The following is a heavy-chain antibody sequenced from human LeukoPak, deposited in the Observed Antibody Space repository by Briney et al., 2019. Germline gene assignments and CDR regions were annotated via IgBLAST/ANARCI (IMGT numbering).Heavy chain of an antibody. V-gene: IGHV3-33*01. CDR3: ARDNDGDSLDAFDI. CDR1: GFTFSSYG. Sequence: PGGSLRLSCAASGFTFSSYGIHWVRQAPGKGLEWVAVIWYDGSNKYYADSVKGRFTISRDNSKNTLYLQMNSLRAEDTAVYYCARDNDGDSLDAFDIWGQGTMVTVSS. D-gene: IGHD4-17*01. CDR2: IWYDGSNK. J-gene: IGHJ3*02.